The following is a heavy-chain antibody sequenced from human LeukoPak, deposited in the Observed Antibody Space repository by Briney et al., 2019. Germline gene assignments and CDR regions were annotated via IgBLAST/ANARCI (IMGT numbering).Heavy chain of an antibody. CDR3: AYGYTFGNFDY. V-gene: IGHV3-23*01. Sequence: GGSLRLSCAASGFTFSSYAMSWVRQAPGKGLEWVSAINGGSGSSTYYADSVKGRFTISRDISKNTLYPQMNSLRAEDTAVYYCAYGYTFGNFDYWGQGTLVTVSS. J-gene: IGHJ4*02. CDR1: GFTFSSYA. CDR2: INGGSGSST. D-gene: IGHD5-12*01.